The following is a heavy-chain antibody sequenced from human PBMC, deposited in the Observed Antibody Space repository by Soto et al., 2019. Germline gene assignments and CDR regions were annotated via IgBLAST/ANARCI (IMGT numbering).Heavy chain of an antibody. V-gene: IGHV4-39*02. CDR3: ANYFMSRPWFDT. CDR1: GGSINNSTSF. Sequence: PSETLSLTCSVSGGSINNSTSFWGWLRQSPGKGLEWIATINYRWPAEHNPSLKSRVTISVDRSRNVLSLQMNYVTAPDTAVYYCANYFMSRPWFDTWGQGTLVTVSS. D-gene: IGHD6-6*01. CDR2: INYRWPA. J-gene: IGHJ5*02.